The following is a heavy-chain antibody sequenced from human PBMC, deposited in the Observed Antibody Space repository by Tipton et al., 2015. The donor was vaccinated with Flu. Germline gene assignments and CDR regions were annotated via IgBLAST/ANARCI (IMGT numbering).Heavy chain of an antibody. CDR3: ARDLGLRFGLDY. V-gene: IGHV3-21*01. CDR2: ISSSSSYI. CDR1: GFTFSSYR. Sequence: GSLRLSCAASGFTFSSYRMNWVRQAPGKGLEWVSSISSSSSYIYYADSVKGRFTISRDNAKNSLYLQMNSLRAEDTAVYYCARDLGLRFGLDYWGQGTLVTVSS. D-gene: IGHD3-3*01. J-gene: IGHJ4*02.